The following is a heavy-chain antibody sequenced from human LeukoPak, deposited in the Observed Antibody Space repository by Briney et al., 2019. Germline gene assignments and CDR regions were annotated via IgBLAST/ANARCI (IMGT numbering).Heavy chain of an antibody. D-gene: IGHD2-2*01. CDR3: ARDGGYCSSTSCYAFDI. CDR1: GGSTSSGGYS. Sequence: SSETLSLTCAVSGGSTSSGGYSWSWIRQPPGKGLEWIGYIYHSGSTYYNPSLKSRVTISVDRSKNQFSLKLSSVTAADTAVYYCARDGGYCSSTSCYAFDIWGQGTMVTVSS. J-gene: IGHJ3*02. CDR2: IYHSGST. V-gene: IGHV4-30-2*01.